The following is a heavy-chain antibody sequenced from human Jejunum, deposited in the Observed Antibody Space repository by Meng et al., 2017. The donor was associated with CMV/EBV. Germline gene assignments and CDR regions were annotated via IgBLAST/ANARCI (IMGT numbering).Heavy chain of an antibody. J-gene: IGHJ4*02. D-gene: IGHD2-15*01. CDR2: INGDGTSS. CDR1: GFTFSGDW. V-gene: IGHV3-74*01. CDR3: VTNVYCSGGGCRNY. Sequence: GFTFSGDWMHWVRQAPGKGLMLVSRINGDGTSSGYADSVKSRFTISRDNANNMLYLQLDSLRAEDTAVYYCVTNVYCSGGGCRNYWGQGTLVTVSS.